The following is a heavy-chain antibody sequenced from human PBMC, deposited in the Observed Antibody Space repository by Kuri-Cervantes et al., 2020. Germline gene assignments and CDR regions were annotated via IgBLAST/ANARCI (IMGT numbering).Heavy chain of an antibody. CDR3: ARECGGHPNYFDY. Sequence: GSLRLSCAVYGGSFSGYYWSWIRQPPGKGLEWIGYIYYSGSTNYNPSLKSRVTISVDTSKNQFSLKLSSVTAADTAVYYCARECGGHPNYFDYWGQGTLVTVSS. CDR1: GGSFSGYY. D-gene: IGHD2-21*01. V-gene: IGHV4-59*01. CDR2: IYYSGST. J-gene: IGHJ4*02.